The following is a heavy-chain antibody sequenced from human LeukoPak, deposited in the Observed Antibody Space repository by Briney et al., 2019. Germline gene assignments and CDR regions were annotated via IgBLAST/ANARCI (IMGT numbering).Heavy chain of an antibody. CDR1: GGSLSNYH. CDR2: IYYSGTT. CDR3: ARVGSGSYYTPPYHFDY. J-gene: IGHJ4*02. V-gene: IGHV4-59*12. Sequence: SETLSLTCTVSGGSLSNYHWSWIRQPPGKGLEWIGYIYYSGTTNYNPSLKSRVTISIDTSKNQFSLKLSSVTAADTAVYYCARVGSGSYYTPPYHFDYWGQGTLVTVSS. D-gene: IGHD3-10*01.